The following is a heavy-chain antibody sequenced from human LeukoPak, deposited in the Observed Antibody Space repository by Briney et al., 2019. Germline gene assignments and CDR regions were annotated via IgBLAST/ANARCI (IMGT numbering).Heavy chain of an antibody. Sequence: PGGSLRLSCSASGFTFSDYDMNWIRQAPGKGLEWISAISGRSSHTYYGDSVKGRFSISRDNAKNLLYLQMNGLGAEDTAVYYCGRAFPPLRTSSAGDLWGQGTLVTASS. D-gene: IGHD3-16*01. V-gene: IGHV3-21*06. CDR1: GFTFSDYD. CDR3: GRAFPPLRTSSAGDL. CDR2: ISGRSSHT. J-gene: IGHJ4*02.